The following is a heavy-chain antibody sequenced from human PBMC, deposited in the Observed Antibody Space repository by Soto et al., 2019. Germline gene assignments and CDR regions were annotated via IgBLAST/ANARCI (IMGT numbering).Heavy chain of an antibody. V-gene: IGHV1-18*04. CDR1: GYTFTSYG. D-gene: IGHD3-3*01. J-gene: IGHJ6*04. CDR3: ARDLRRITIFGVVIKREYYYGRDV. Sequence: ASVNVSCKASGYTFTSYGISWVRQAPGQGLEWMGWISAYNGNTNYAQKLQGRVTMTTDTSTSTAYMELRSLRSDDTAVYYCARDLRRITIFGVVIKREYYYGRDVWGKGNTVNVSS. CDR2: ISAYNGNT.